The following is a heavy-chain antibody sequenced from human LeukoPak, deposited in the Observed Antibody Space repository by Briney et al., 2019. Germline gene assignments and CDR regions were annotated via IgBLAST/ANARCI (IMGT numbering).Heavy chain of an antibody. CDR3: ARDLISGDYTFDY. V-gene: IGHV3-48*02. J-gene: IGHJ4*01. D-gene: IGHD1-26*01. Sequence: GGSLRLSCAASGFTFSSYSMNWVRQAPAKGLEWVSYISFSSSTIYYADSVKGRFTISRDNAKNSLYLQMNSLRDDDTAVYYCARDLISGDYTFDYWGHGTLVTVSS. CDR2: ISFSSSTI. CDR1: GFTFSSYS.